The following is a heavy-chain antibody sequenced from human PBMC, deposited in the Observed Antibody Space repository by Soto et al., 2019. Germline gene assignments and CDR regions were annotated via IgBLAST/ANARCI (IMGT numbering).Heavy chain of an antibody. CDR2: IYYSGST. D-gene: IGHD6-13*01. J-gene: IGHJ4*02. Sequence: SETLSLTCTVSGGSISSYYWSWIRQPPGKGLEWIGYIYYSGSTNYNPSLKSRVTISVDTSKNQFSLKLSSVTAADTAVYYCARGSIAAAGDYFDYWGQGTLVTVSS. V-gene: IGHV4-59*01. CDR3: ARGSIAAAGDYFDY. CDR1: GGSISSYY.